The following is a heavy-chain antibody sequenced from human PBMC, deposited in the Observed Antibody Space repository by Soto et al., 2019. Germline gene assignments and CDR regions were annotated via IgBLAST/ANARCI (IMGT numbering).Heavy chain of an antibody. V-gene: IGHV3-23*01. D-gene: IGHD2-8*02. CDR2: ISGSGGST. J-gene: IGHJ6*02. CDR3: GKLVAWYYYYGMDA. CDR1: GFTFSSYA. Sequence: GGSLRLSCAASGFTFSSYALSWVRQAAGKGLEGVSAISGSGGSTYCADSVKGRFTISRDNSKNTLYLQMNSLRAEDTAVYYCGKLVAWYYYYGMDAWGQGTALTGSS.